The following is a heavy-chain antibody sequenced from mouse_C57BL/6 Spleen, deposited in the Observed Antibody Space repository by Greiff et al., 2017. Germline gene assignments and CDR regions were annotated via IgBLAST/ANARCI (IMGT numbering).Heavy chain of an antibody. D-gene: IGHD2-4*01. V-gene: IGHV1-76*01. CDR2: IYPGSGNT. J-gene: IGHJ3*01. CDR1: GYTFTDYY. Sequence: QVQLKKSGAELVRPGASVKLSCKASGYTFTDYYINWVKQRPGQGLEWIARIYPGSGNTYYNEKFKDKATLTAEKSSSTAYMQLSSLTSECSVVYCCARDYDYDGPFAYWGQGTLVTVSA. CDR3: ARDYDYDGPFAY.